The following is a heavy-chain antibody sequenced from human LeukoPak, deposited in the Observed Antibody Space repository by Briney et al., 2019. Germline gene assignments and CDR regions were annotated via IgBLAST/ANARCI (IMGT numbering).Heavy chain of an antibody. CDR1: GGTFSSYA. V-gene: IGHV1-69*05. CDR2: IIPIFGTA. J-gene: IGHJ4*02. D-gene: IGHD3-3*01. Sequence: SVKVSCKASGGTFSSYAISWVRQAPGQGLEWMGGIIPIFGTANFAQKFQGRVTITTDESTSTAYMELSSLRSEDTAVYYCARGNLEWLFVWDYWGQGTLVTVSS. CDR3: ARGNLEWLFVWDY.